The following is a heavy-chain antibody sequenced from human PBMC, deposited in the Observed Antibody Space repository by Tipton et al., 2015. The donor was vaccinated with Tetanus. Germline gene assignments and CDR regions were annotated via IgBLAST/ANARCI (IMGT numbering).Heavy chain of an antibody. V-gene: IGHV4-30-4*01. D-gene: IGHD4-11*01. CDR2: IHHSGLA. CDR3: ARNVFTVTNDAFDI. Sequence: TLSLTCTVSRDSVSTVNFYWSWIRQPPGKGLEWIAFIHHSGLAFSKPSLKSRVSISIDTSQNQFSLRLTSVTAADTAVYFCARNVFTVTNDAFDIWGHGTLVNVSS. J-gene: IGHJ3*02. CDR1: RDSVSTVNFY.